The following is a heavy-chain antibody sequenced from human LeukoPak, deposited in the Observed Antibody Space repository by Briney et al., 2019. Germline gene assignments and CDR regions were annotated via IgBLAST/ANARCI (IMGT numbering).Heavy chain of an antibody. Sequence: PGGSLRLSCAASGFTFSGYAMSWVRQAPGKGLEWVSAISGSGGSTYYADSVKGRFTISRDNSKNTLYLQMNSLRAEETAVYYCAKPREDYYGSGSYYFDYWGQGTLVTVSS. CDR2: ISGSGGST. CDR1: GFTFSGYA. J-gene: IGHJ4*02. CDR3: AKPREDYYGSGSYYFDY. D-gene: IGHD3-10*01. V-gene: IGHV3-23*01.